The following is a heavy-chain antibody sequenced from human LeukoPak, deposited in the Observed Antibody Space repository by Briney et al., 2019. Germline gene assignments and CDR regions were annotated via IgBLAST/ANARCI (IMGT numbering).Heavy chain of an antibody. CDR2: INSVGSTT. J-gene: IGHJ3*02. D-gene: IGHD3-3*01. CDR1: GFTFSSCW. V-gene: IGHV3-74*01. CDR3: ASVVGGYYPPVEGFDI. Sequence: GGSLRLSCAASGFTFSSCWMHWVRQAPGKGLVWVSRINSVGSTTNYADSVRGRFTISRDNAKNTLYLQMNSLRAEDTAVYYCASVVGGYYPPVEGFDIWGQGTMVTVSS.